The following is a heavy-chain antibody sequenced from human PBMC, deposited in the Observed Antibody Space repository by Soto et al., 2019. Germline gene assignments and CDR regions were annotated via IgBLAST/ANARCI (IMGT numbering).Heavy chain of an antibody. CDR3: AEPSGGPLGYYYGMDV. CDR2: IIPIFGKA. V-gene: IGHV1-69*06. CDR1: GGTFSIYA. Sequence: SVKVSCKASGGTFSIYAISWVRQAPGQGLEWMGWIIPIFGKANYAQKFKGRVTITADKSTSTAYMEMSSVRSEDTAVYYCAEPSGGPLGYYYGMDVWGQGTTVTVSS. D-gene: IGHD2-15*01. J-gene: IGHJ6*02.